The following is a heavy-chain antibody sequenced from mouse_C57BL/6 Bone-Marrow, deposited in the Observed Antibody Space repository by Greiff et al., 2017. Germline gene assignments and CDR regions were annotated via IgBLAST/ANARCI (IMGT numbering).Heavy chain of an antibody. Sequence: LQESGPELVRPGVSVKISCKGSGYTFTDYAMHWVKQSHAKSLEWIGVISTYYGDASYNQKFKDKATMTVDKSSSTAYMELARLTSEDSAVYYCARVIITTVVAPYYYAMDYWGQGTSVTVSS. CDR2: ISTYYGDA. J-gene: IGHJ4*01. CDR1: GYTFTDYA. D-gene: IGHD1-1*01. CDR3: ARVIITTVVAPYYYAMDY. V-gene: IGHV1-67*01.